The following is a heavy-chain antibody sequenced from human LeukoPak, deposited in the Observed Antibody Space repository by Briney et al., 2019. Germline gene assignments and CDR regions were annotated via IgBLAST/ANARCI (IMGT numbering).Heavy chain of an antibody. D-gene: IGHD3-10*01. CDR2: IKQDGSEK. V-gene: IGHV3-7*01. Sequence: GGSLRLSCAASGFTFSSYWISWVRQAPGKGLEWVANIKQDGSEKYYVDSVKGRFTISRDNAKNSLYLQMNSLRAEDTAVYYCASEYYYGSGSIGYWGQGTLVTVSS. J-gene: IGHJ4*02. CDR3: ASEYYYGSGSIGY. CDR1: GFTFSSYW.